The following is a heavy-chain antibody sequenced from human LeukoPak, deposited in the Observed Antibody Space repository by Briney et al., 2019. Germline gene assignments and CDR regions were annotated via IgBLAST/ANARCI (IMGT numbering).Heavy chain of an antibody. J-gene: IGHJ6*03. V-gene: IGHV1-18*01. CDR2: ISAYNGNT. Sequence: GASVKVSCKASGYTFTSYGISWVRQAPGQGLEWMGWISAYNGNTNYAQKLQGRVTMTTDTSTSTAYMELRSLRSDDTAVYYCARDAPQPYYYYYYMDVWGKGTTVTISS. CDR1: GYTFTSYG. CDR3: ARDAPQPYYYYYYMDV.